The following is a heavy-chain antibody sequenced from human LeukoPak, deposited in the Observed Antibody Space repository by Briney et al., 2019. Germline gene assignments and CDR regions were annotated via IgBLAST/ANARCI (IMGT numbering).Heavy chain of an antibody. V-gene: IGHV3-48*03. CDR2: IRSSGSTI. Sequence: PGGSLRLSCAASGFAFSSYDMNWVRPGPRKGLEWVSYIRSSGSTIYYAASVKGRFTIARDNDQKSVYLHMNSPRDEDTASYYCARLGERTTMIRGVIVEAFDIWGQGTMVTVSS. CDR3: ARLGERTTMIRGVIVEAFDI. J-gene: IGHJ3*02. CDR1: GFAFSSYD. D-gene: IGHD3-10*01.